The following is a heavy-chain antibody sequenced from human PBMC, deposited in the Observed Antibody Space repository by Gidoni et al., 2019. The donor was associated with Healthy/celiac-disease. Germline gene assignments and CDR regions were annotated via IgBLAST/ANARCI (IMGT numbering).Heavy chain of an antibody. CDR2: ISSTGGST. Sequence: EVQLVESGGGLVQPGGSLRLSCAASGFTFSSYAMHWVRQAPGKGLEYVSAISSTGGSTYYANSVKGRFTISRDNSKNTLYLQMGSLRAEDMAVYYCATALITTSYYYYYMDVWGKGTTVTVSS. CDR1: GFTFSSYA. CDR3: ATALITTSYYYYYMDV. J-gene: IGHJ6*03. D-gene: IGHD3-22*01. V-gene: IGHV3-64*01.